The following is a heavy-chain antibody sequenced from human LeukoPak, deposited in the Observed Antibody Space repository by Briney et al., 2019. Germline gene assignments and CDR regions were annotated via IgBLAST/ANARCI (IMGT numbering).Heavy chain of an antibody. CDR2: IYYSGST. Sequence: SETLSLTCSVSDGSISSSSYYWGWIRQPPGKGLEWIGSIYYSGSTYYNPSLKSRVTISVDTSKNQFSLKLSSVTAADTAVYYCARLVSSEGAFDIWGQGTMVTVSS. CDR3: ARLVSSEGAFDI. V-gene: IGHV4-39*01. D-gene: IGHD3-22*01. CDR1: DGSISSSSYY. J-gene: IGHJ3*02.